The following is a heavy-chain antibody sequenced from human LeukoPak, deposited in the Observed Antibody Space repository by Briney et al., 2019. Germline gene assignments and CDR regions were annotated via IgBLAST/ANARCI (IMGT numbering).Heavy chain of an antibody. CDR1: GFTFSSYA. Sequence: GGSLRLSCAASGFTFSSYAMHWVRQAPGKGLEWVAVISYDRSNKYYADSVKGRFTISRDNSKNTLYLQMNSLRAEDTAVYYCAKGSSWEYYYDSSGYSTAPELTYIDYWGQGTLVTVSS. V-gene: IGHV3-30-3*01. CDR3: AKGSSWEYYYDSSGYSTAPELTYIDY. CDR2: ISYDRSNK. D-gene: IGHD3-22*01. J-gene: IGHJ4*02.